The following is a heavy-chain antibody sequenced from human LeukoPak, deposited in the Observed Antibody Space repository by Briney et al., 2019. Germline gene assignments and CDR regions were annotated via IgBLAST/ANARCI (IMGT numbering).Heavy chain of an antibody. J-gene: IGHJ3*02. Sequence: ASVKVSCKASGCTFTSYGISWVRQAPGQGLEWMGWISAYNGNTNYAQKLQGRVTMTTDTSTSTAYMELRSLRSDDTAVYYCARSHYDFWSGYHDAFDIWGQGTMVTVSS. CDR2: ISAYNGNT. CDR1: GCTFTSYG. V-gene: IGHV1-18*01. D-gene: IGHD3-3*01. CDR3: ARSHYDFWSGYHDAFDI.